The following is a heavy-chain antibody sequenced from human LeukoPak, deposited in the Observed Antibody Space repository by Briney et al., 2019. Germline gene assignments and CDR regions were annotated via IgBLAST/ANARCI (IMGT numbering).Heavy chain of an antibody. CDR3: ARHWMDSSGWYYQPYYFDY. CDR1: GGSISSSSYY. V-gene: IGHV4-39*01. Sequence: SETLSLTCTVSGGSISSSSYYWGWIRQPPGKGLEGIGSIYYSGSTYYNPSLKSRVTISVDTSKNQFSLKLSSVTAADTAVYYCARHWMDSSGWYYQPYYFDYWGQGTLVTVSS. CDR2: IYYSGST. J-gene: IGHJ4*02. D-gene: IGHD6-19*01.